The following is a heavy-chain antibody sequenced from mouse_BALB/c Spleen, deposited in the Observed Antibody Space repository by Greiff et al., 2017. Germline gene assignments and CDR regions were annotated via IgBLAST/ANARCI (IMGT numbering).Heavy chain of an antibody. CDR3: ARGITTATGAMDY. V-gene: IGHV14-3*02. Sequence: VQLKESGAELVKPGASVKLSCTASGFNIKDTYMHWVKQRPEQGLEWIGRIDPANGNTKYDPKFQGKATITADTSSNTAYLQLSSLTSEDTAVYYCARGITTATGAMDYWGQGTSVTVSS. D-gene: IGHD1-2*01. CDR2: IDPANGNT. J-gene: IGHJ4*01. CDR1: GFNIKDTY.